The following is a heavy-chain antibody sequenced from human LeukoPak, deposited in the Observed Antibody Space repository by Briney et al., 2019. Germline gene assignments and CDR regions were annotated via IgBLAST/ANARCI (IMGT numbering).Heavy chain of an antibody. D-gene: IGHD6-19*01. Sequence: SETLSLTCAVYGGSFSGYYWSWIRQPPGKGLEWIGEINHSGSTNYNPSLKSRVTISVDTSKNQFSLKLSSVTAADMAVYYCARGLSRLPVYIAVAGTCWFDPWGQGTLVTVSS. CDR3: ARGLSRLPVYIAVAGTCWFDP. CDR2: INHSGST. V-gene: IGHV4-34*01. J-gene: IGHJ5*02. CDR1: GGSFSGYY.